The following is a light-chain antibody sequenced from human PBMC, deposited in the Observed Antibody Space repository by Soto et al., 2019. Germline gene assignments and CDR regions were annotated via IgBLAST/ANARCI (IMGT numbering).Light chain of an antibody. Sequence: DIQMTQSPSFVSASVGDRVSITCRASQGIGSWLAWYQQKPGTAPKLLIYSVSSLQSGVPSRFSGSGSGTDFTLNISSLQPEDFATYYCQQGSTFPTFGQGTKVEVK. CDR1: QGIGSW. J-gene: IGKJ1*01. CDR2: SVS. V-gene: IGKV1-12*01. CDR3: QQGSTFPT.